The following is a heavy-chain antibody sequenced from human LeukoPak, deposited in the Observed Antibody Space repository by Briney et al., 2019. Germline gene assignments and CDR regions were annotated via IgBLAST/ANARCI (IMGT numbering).Heavy chain of an antibody. CDR2: IRSKAYGGTT. Sequence: GGSLRLSCTASGFTFGDYAMSWFRQAPGEGLEWVGFIRSKAYGGTTEYAASVKGRFTISRDDSKSIAYLQMNSLKTEDTAVYYCTRDLHGTVVVVAARQVPLNWFDPWGQGTLVTVSS. V-gene: IGHV3-49*03. J-gene: IGHJ5*02. CDR3: TRDLHGTVVVVAARQVPLNWFDP. CDR1: GFTFGDYA. D-gene: IGHD2-15*01.